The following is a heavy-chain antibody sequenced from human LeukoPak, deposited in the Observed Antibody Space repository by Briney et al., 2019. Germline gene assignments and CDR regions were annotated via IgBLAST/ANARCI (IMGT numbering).Heavy chain of an antibody. CDR2: IRSKANSSAT. J-gene: IGHJ4*02. CDR1: GFTFSGSE. CDR3: MSPMTTVPSRDY. V-gene: IGHV3-73*01. Sequence: GGSLRLSCAASGFTFSGSEMHWVRQASGKGLEWVGRIRSKANSSATTYAASVKGRFPISRDDSKNTAYLQMNSLKTEDTAVYYCMSPMTTVPSRDYWGQGTLVTVSS. D-gene: IGHD4-17*01.